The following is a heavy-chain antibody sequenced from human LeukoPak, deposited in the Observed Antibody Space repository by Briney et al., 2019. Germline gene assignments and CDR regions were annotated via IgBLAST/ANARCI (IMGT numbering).Heavy chain of an antibody. V-gene: IGHV3-23*01. D-gene: IGHD3-16*01. Sequence: PGGSLRLSCAASGLSFSSFAMSWVRQGPPRGLEWVSSSRGNGETFYADSVKGRFTLSSDSSRNTVYFQLNNLRVEDTAIYYCAKASWVSSTDAVRWGQGTLVTVSS. CDR2: SRGNGET. J-gene: IGHJ4*02. CDR3: AKASWVSSTDAVR. CDR1: GLSFSSFA.